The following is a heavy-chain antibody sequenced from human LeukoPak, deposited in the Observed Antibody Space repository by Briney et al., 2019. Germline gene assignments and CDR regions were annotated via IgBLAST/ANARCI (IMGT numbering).Heavy chain of an antibody. CDR1: GGSISSYS. V-gene: IGHV4-4*07. Sequence: MPSETLSLTCTVSGGSISSYSWSWIRQPAVKGLEWIGRMYTSGSTKYNPSLKSRVTISVDTSKNQFSLKLSSVTAADTAVYYCARAITTVGFDYWGQGTLVTVSS. D-gene: IGHD3-22*01. CDR3: ARAITTVGFDY. CDR2: MYTSGST. J-gene: IGHJ4*02.